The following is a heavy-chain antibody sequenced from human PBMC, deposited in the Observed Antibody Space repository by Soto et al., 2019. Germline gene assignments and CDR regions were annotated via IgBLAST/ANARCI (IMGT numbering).Heavy chain of an antibody. J-gene: IGHJ4*02. V-gene: IGHV4-59*08. CDR2: IYYSGST. CDR3: ASRRAAAGTLDY. D-gene: IGHD6-13*01. CDR1: GGSISSYY. Sequence: QVQLQESGPGLVKPSETLSLTCTVSGGSISSYYWSWIRQPPGKGLEWIGYIYYSGSTNYNPSLKSRVTISVDTSKNQFSLKLSSVTAADTAVYYCASRRAAAGTLDYWGQGTLVTVSS.